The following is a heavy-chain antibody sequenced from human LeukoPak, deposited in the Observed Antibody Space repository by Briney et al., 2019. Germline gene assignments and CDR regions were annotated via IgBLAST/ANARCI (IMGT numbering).Heavy chain of an antibody. CDR3: SRWVTMVRGVINYHYYFMDV. CDR2: ISAYNGNT. Sequence: ASVTVSFKASGYSFTSYGISWVRQAPGQGLEWMGWISAYNGNTNYLQKLQGRVTMTTDTSKSTAYMELRSLRSADTAVYYCSRWVTMVRGVINYHYYFMDVWGKGTTVTISS. J-gene: IGHJ6*03. V-gene: IGHV1-18*01. CDR1: GYSFTSYG. D-gene: IGHD3-10*01.